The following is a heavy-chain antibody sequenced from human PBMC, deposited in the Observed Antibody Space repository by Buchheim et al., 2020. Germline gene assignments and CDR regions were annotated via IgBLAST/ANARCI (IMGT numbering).Heavy chain of an antibody. CDR1: GFTFSNAW. CDR2: LKSKTDGGTS. CDR3: GIVAADPYL. D-gene: IGHD3-16*02. V-gene: IGHV3-15*01. J-gene: IGHJ4*02. Sequence: EVQLVESGGGLVEPGGSLRLSCSASGFTFSNAWMTWVRQAPGKGLEWLGRLKSKTDGGTSDYAAPVKGRFIISRDDSKNTLYLHMGSLKTEDTAVYYCGIVAADPYLGGRGTL.